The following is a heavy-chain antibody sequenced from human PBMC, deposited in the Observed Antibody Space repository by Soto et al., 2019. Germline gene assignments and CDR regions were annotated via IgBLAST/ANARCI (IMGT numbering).Heavy chain of an antibody. CDR2: ISAYNGNT. CDR1: GYTFTSYG. D-gene: IGHD2-15*01. Sequence: XVKVSSRASGYTFTSYGISRVRQAPGQGLEWMGWISAYNGNTNYAQKLQGRVTMTTDTSTSTAYMELRSLRSDDTDVYYCAREAYCSGGSCYLYYFDYWGQGTLVTVSS. J-gene: IGHJ4*02. V-gene: IGHV1-18*01. CDR3: AREAYCSGGSCYLYYFDY.